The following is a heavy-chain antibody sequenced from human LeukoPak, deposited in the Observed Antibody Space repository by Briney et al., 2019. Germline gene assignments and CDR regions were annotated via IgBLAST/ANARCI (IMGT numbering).Heavy chain of an antibody. V-gene: IGHV4-39*01. J-gene: IGHJ5*02. CDR2: IYYSGST. CDR1: GGSISSSSYY. D-gene: IGHD6-6*01. CDR3: ARHEDYGYSNSVYFDP. Sequence: SETLSLTCTVSGGSISSSSYYWGWIRQPPGKGLEWIGSIYYSGSTYYNPSLKSRVTISIDTSKNQFSLKLSSVTAADTAVYYCARHEDYGYSNSVYFDPWGQGTLVTVSS.